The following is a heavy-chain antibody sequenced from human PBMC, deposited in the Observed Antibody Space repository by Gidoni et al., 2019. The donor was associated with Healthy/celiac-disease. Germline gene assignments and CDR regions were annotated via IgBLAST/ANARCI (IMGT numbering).Heavy chain of an antibody. J-gene: IGHJ1*01. D-gene: IGHD3-22*01. Sequence: QLQLQESGPGLVKPSETLSLTCTVSGGSISSSSYYWGWIRQPPGKGLEWIGSIYYSGSTYYNPSLKSRVTISVDTSKNQFSLKLSSVTAADTAVYYCARLRHYYDSSGYYFQPDDEYFQHWGQGTLVTVSS. V-gene: IGHV4-39*01. CDR2: IYYSGST. CDR3: ARLRHYYDSSGYYFQPDDEYFQH. CDR1: GGSISSSSYY.